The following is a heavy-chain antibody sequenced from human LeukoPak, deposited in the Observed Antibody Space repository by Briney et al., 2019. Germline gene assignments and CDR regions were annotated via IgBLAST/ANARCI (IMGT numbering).Heavy chain of an antibody. D-gene: IGHD6-19*01. Sequence: GGSLRLSCAASGFTFSGYAMSWVRQAPGKGLEGGSSISGSGGSTYYADSVKGRFTISRDNSENTLFLQMNSLRAEDTAVYYCAERAVPGNAFFDNWGQGNLVTVSS. J-gene: IGHJ4*02. CDR2: ISGSGGST. CDR1: GFTFSGYA. V-gene: IGHV3-23*01. CDR3: AERAVPGNAFFDN.